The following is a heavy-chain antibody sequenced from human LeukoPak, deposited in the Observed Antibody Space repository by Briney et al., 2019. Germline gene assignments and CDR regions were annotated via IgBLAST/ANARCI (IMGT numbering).Heavy chain of an antibody. Sequence: ASVKVSCKASGYTFTSYGISWVRQAPGQGLAWMGWISAYNGNTNYAQKLQGRVTMTTDTSTSTAYMELRSLRSDDTAVYYCARVRGYYDSSGPRDYWGQGTLVTVSS. J-gene: IGHJ4*02. V-gene: IGHV1-18*01. CDR1: GYTFTSYG. D-gene: IGHD3-22*01. CDR2: ISAYNGNT. CDR3: ARVRGYYDSSGPRDY.